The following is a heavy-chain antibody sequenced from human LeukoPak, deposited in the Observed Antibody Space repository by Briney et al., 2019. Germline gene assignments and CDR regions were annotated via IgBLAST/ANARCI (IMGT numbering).Heavy chain of an antibody. J-gene: IGHJ3*02. Sequence: GASVKVSCKASGYTFTTYYMHWVRQAPGQGLEWMGIINPSGGSTRYAQKFQGRVTMTRDTSISTAYMELSRLRSDDTAVYYCARVLKGYCSSTSCSDAFDIWGQGTMVTVSS. CDR3: ARVLKGYCSSTSCSDAFDI. CDR2: INPSGGST. D-gene: IGHD2-2*01. V-gene: IGHV1-46*01. CDR1: GYTFTTYY.